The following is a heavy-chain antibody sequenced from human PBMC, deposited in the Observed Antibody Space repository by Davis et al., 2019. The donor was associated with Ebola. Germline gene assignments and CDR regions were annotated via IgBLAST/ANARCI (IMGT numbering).Heavy chain of an antibody. Sequence: MPSETLSLTCTVSGGSISSSSYYWGWIRQPPGKGLEWIGSIYYSGSTYYNPSLKSRVTISVDTSKNQFSLKLSSVTAADTAVYYCARLITYYYDSSGYSQPYYFDYWGQGTLVTVSS. J-gene: IGHJ4*02. CDR2: IYYSGST. CDR3: ARLITYYYDSSGYSQPYYFDY. CDR1: GGSISSSSYY. V-gene: IGHV4-39*01. D-gene: IGHD3-22*01.